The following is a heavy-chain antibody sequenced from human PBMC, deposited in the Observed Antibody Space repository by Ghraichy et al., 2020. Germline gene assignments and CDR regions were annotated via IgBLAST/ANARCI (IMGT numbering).Heavy chain of an antibody. CDR1: GGSVSSGSYY. D-gene: IGHD3-10*01. CDR2: IYYSGST. J-gene: IGHJ6*03. Sequence: ESLNISCTVSGGSVSSGSYYWSWIRQPPGKGLEWIGYIYYSGSTNYNPSLKSRVTISIDTSKNQFSLRLSSVTAADTAVYYCARERYYNRDYYYYMDVWGKGTSVTVSS. V-gene: IGHV4-61*01. CDR3: ARERYYNRDYYYYMDV.